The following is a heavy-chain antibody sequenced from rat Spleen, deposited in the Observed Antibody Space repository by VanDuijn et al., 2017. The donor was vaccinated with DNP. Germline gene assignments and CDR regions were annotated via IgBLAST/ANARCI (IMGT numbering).Heavy chain of an antibody. CDR2: INKDSKII. D-gene: IGHD4-3*01. V-gene: IGHV4-2*01. Sequence: EVKLVESGGGLVQPGRSLKLSCAASGFNFKDYWMGWVRQAPGKGLEWIGEINKDSKIIKYSPSLKDKFTISRDNAQNTLYLQMNKLGSEDTAIYYCARHDNSGYEDYWGQGVMVTVSS. CDR3: ARHDNSGYEDY. J-gene: IGHJ2*01. CDR1: GFNFKDYW.